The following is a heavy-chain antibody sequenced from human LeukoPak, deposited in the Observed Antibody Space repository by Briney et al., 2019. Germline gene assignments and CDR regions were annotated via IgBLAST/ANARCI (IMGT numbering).Heavy chain of an antibody. J-gene: IGHJ4*02. CDR1: GFTFSSSA. CDR3: AKQLGYCSDGSCYLPY. V-gene: IGHV3-23*01. CDR2: ISNSGGYT. Sequence: GGSLRLSCAASGFTFSSSAMSWVRQAPGKGLEWVSAISNSGGYTYYADSVQGRFTISRDNSKSTLCLQMNSLRAEDTAVYYCAKQLGYCSDGSCYLPYWGQGTLVTVSS. D-gene: IGHD2-15*01.